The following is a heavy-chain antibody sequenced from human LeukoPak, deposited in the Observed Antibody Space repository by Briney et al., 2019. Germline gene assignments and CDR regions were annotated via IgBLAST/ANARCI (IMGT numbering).Heavy chain of an antibody. Sequence: ASLKVSCKASGYTFTGYYMHWVRQAPGQGLEWRGWINPNSGGTNYAQKLQGRVTMTRDTSISTAYMELSRLRSDDTAVYYCPRGWFRELLKNWGQGTLVTVSS. J-gene: IGHJ4*02. CDR1: GYTFTGYY. V-gene: IGHV1-2*02. CDR3: PRGWFRELLKN. CDR2: INPNSGGT. D-gene: IGHD3-10*01.